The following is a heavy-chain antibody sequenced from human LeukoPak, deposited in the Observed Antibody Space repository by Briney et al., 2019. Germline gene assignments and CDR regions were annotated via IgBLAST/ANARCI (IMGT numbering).Heavy chain of an antibody. CDR2: VYYSGST. CDR3: VSGRVAGIDAFDI. V-gene: IGHV4-59*12. CDR1: GDSISTYY. D-gene: IGHD6-19*01. J-gene: IGHJ3*02. Sequence: SETLSLTCTVSGDSISTYYWSWIRQPPGKGLEWIGYVYYSGSTNYNPSLKSRVTISVDTSKNQFSLQLNSVTPEDTAVYYCVSGRVAGIDAFDIWGQGTMVTVSS.